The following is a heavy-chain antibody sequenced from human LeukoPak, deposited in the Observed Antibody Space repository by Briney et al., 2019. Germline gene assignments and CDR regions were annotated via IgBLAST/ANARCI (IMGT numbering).Heavy chain of an antibody. J-gene: IGHJ4*02. CDR1: GFTFSSYS. CDR3: VSSIVVEYPGGFDY. V-gene: IGHV3-21*01. Sequence: PGGSLRLSCAASGFTFSSYSMNWVRQAPGKGLEWVSSISSSSSYIYYADSVKGRFTISRDNAKNSLYLQMNSLRAEDTAMYYCVSSIVVEYPGGFDYWGQGTLVTVSS. CDR2: ISSSSSYI. D-gene: IGHD3-22*01.